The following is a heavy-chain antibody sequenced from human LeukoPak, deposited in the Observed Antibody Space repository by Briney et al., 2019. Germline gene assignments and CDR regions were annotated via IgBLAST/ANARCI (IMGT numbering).Heavy chain of an antibody. D-gene: IGHD3-10*01. Sequence: SETLSLTCAVYGGSFSGYYWSWIRQPPGKGLEWIGEINHSGSTNYNPSLKSRVTISVDTSKNQFSLKLSSETAADTAVYYCARGPLLQTYYCGSGSYGFSYNWFDPWGQGTLVTVSS. V-gene: IGHV4-34*01. J-gene: IGHJ5*02. CDR2: INHSGST. CDR3: ARGPLLQTYYCGSGSYGFSYNWFDP. CDR1: GGSFSGYY.